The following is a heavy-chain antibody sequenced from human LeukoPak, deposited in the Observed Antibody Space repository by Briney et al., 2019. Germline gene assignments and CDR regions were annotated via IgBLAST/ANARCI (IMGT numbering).Heavy chain of an antibody. CDR2: INHSGST. Sequence: PSETLSLTCAVYGGSFSGYYWSWIRQPPGKGLEWIGEINHSGSTNYNPSLKSRVTISVDTSKNQFSLKLSSVTAADTAVYYCARSWTYFDYWGQGTLVTVSS. V-gene: IGHV4-34*01. CDR3: ARSWTYFDY. J-gene: IGHJ4*02. CDR1: GGSFSGYY. D-gene: IGHD6-13*01.